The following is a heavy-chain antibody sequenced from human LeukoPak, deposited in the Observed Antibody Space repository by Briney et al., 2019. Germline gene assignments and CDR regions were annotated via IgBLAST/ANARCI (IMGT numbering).Heavy chain of an antibody. D-gene: IGHD3-16*02. Sequence: GGSLRLSCAASGFTFSSYAMSWVRQAPGKGLEWVSAISGSGGSTYYADSVKGRFTISRDNSKNTLYLQMNSLRAEDTAVYYCAKNIGGVTVIPLDYWGQGTLVTVSS. CDR2: ISGSGGST. J-gene: IGHJ4*02. CDR3: AKNIGGVTVIPLDY. CDR1: GFTFSSYA. V-gene: IGHV3-23*01.